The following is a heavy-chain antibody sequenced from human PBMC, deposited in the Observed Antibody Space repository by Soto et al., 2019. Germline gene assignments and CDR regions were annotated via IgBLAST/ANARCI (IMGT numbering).Heavy chain of an antibody. CDR1: GGSISSYY. V-gene: IGHV4-59*08. Sequence: SETLSLTCTVSGGSISSYYWSWIRQPPGKGLEWIGYIYYSGSTNYNPSLKSRVTISVDTSKNQFSLKLSSVTAADTAVYYCARQDYYYYMDVWGKGTTVTVSS. J-gene: IGHJ6*03. CDR2: IYYSGST. CDR3: ARQDYYYYMDV.